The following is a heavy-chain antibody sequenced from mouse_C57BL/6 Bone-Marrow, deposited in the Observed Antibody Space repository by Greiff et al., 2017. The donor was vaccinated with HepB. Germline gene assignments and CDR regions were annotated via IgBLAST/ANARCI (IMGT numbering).Heavy chain of an antibody. CDR3: ANYYAMDY. CDR1: GYTFTDYY. V-gene: IGHV1-76*01. J-gene: IGHJ4*01. Sequence: VKLMESGAELVRPGASVKLSCKASGYTFTDYYINWVKQRPGQGLEWIARIDPGSGNTYYNEKFKGKATLTAEKSSSTAYMQLSSLTSEDSAVYFCANYYAMDYWGQGTSVTVSS. CDR2: IDPGSGNT.